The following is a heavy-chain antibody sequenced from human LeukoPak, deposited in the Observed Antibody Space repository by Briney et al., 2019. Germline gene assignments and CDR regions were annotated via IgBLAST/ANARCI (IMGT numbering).Heavy chain of an antibody. CDR3: ARSGGFGEFLDY. CDR1: GCTFSAYT. V-gene: IGHV3-21*04. D-gene: IGHD3-10*01. CDR2: ISSISRYI. J-gene: IGHJ4*02. Sequence: PGGALRLSCAASGCTFSAYTMNWVGQAPGKGREGVASISSISRYIYYADSVKGRFTISRDNAKNSLYLQMNSLRAEDTAVYYCARSGGFGEFLDYWGQGTLVTVSS.